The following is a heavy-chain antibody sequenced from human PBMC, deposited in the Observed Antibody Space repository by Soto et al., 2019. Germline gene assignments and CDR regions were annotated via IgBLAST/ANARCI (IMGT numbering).Heavy chain of an antibody. CDR1: GDTFSFYS. V-gene: IGHV1-69*04. J-gene: IGHJ4*02. CDR3: ATRYGSGYRAFDY. Sequence: QVQLVQSGAEVKRPGSSVKVSCKASGDTFSFYSINWVRQAPGLGLEWMGRVNPILSMSNYAQRFQGRVTMPADKSTSTADMELSGLRSEDTAMYYCATRYGSGYRAFDYWGQGALVTVSS. CDR2: VNPILSMS. D-gene: IGHD3-10*01.